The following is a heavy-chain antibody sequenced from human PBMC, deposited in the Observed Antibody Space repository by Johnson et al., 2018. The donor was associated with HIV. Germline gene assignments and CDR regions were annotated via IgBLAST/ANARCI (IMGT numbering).Heavy chain of an antibody. Sequence: QVQLVESGGGVVQPGRSLRLSCAASGFTFSSYGMHWVRQAPGKGLEWVAVISYDGSNKYYADSVKGRFTISRDNSKNTLYLQMNSLRAEDTAVYYCAKTYSEGEVRDAFEIWGQGTRVTVSS. V-gene: IGHV3-30*18. D-gene: IGHD2-21*01. CDR3: AKTYSEGEVRDAFEI. J-gene: IGHJ3*02. CDR2: ISYDGSNK. CDR1: GFTFSSYG.